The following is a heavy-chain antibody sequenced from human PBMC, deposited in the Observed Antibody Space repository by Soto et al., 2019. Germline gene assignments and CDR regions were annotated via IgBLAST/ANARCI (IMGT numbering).Heavy chain of an antibody. J-gene: IGHJ4*02. V-gene: IGHV3-30-3*01. Sequence: QVPLVESGGGVVQPGRSLRLSCAASGFTFSSYAMHWVRQAPGKGLEWVAVISYDGSNKYYADSVKGRFTISRDNSKNTLYLQMNSLRAEDTAVYYCARDPTVTTYLDYWGQGTLVTVSS. CDR3: ARDPTVTTYLDY. CDR1: GFTFSSYA. CDR2: ISYDGSNK. D-gene: IGHD4-17*01.